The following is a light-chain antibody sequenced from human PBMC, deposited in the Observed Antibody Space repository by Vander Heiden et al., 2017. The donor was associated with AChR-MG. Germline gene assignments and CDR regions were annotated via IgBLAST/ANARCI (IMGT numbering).Light chain of an antibody. J-gene: IGLJ2*01. CDR2: EVS. Sequence: QSALTQPPSASGSPGQTFTISCTGTSSDVVGYNYVSRYQQHPGKAPKLMIYEVSTRPSGVPNRFSGSKSGNTASLTVSGLQAEDEADYYCSSYAGSNNFVFGGGTKLTVL. CDR1: SSDVVGYNY. V-gene: IGLV2-8*01. CDR3: SSYAGSNNFV.